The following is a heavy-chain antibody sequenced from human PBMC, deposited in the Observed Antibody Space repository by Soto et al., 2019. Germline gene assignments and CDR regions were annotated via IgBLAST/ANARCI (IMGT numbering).Heavy chain of an antibody. J-gene: IGHJ5*02. CDR2: ISHSGST. CDR3: ARHSRVRGIIRLDWFDP. Sequence: SETLSLTCTVSGGSIRSSSYSWGWIRQPPGKGLEWIGSISHSGSTGYNPSLKSRLTMSVDASKNEFSVKLSSVTAADTAVYYCARHSRVRGIIRLDWFDPWGQGSLVTVSS. D-gene: IGHD3-10*01. CDR1: GGSIRSSSYS. V-gene: IGHV4-39*01.